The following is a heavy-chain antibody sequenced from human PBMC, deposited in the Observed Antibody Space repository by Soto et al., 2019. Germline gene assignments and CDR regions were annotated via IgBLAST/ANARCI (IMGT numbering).Heavy chain of an antibody. CDR3: AKSESGDYYYYYYMDV. CDR1: GFTFSSYA. D-gene: IGHD7-27*01. CDR2: ISGRGGST. V-gene: IGHV3-23*01. Sequence: GGSLRLSCAASGFTFSSYAMSWVRQAPGKGLEWVSAISGRGGSTYYADSVKGRFTISRDNSKNTLYLQMNSLRAEDTAVYYCAKSESGDYYYYYYMDVWGKGTTVTVSS. J-gene: IGHJ6*03.